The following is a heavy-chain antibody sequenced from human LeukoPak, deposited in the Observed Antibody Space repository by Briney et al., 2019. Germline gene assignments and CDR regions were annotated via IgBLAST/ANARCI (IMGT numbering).Heavy chain of an antibody. CDR1: GFTFNDHY. CDR3: AELGITMIGGV. CDR2: ISSSGSTI. J-gene: IGHJ6*04. Sequence: GGSLRLSCATSGFTFNDHYLGWVRQAPGKGLEWVSYISSSGSTIYYADSVKGRFTISRDNAKNSLYLQMNSLRAEDTAVYYCAELGITMIGGVWGKGTTVTISS. V-gene: IGHV3-11*04. D-gene: IGHD3-10*02.